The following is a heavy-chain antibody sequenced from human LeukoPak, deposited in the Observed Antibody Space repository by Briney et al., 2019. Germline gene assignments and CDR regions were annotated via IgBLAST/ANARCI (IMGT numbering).Heavy chain of an antibody. CDR3: ARQIIAAGKNYYGMDV. J-gene: IGHJ6*02. Sequence: PSETLSLTCTVSGGSISSYYWTWIRQPAGKGLEWIGRIYTSGSTNYNPSLKSRVTMSVDTSNNQFSLNLSSVTAADTAVCHCARQIIAAGKNYYGMDVWGQGTTVTVSS. CDR1: GGSISSYY. CDR2: IYTSGST. V-gene: IGHV4-4*07. D-gene: IGHD6-13*01.